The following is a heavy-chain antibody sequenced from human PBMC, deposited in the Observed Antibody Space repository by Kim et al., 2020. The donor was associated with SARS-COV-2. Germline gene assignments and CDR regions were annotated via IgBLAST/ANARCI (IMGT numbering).Heavy chain of an antibody. CDR3: ARESWNGDIVVVPAAFDP. CDR1: GYTFTSYG. J-gene: IGHJ5*02. D-gene: IGHD2-2*01. Sequence: ASVKVSCKASGYTFTSYGISWVRQAPGQGLEWMGWISAYNGNTNYAQKLQGRVTMTTDTSTSTAYMELRSLRSDDTAVYYCARESWNGDIVVVPAAFDPWGQGTLVTVSS. V-gene: IGHV1-18*01. CDR2: ISAYNGNT.